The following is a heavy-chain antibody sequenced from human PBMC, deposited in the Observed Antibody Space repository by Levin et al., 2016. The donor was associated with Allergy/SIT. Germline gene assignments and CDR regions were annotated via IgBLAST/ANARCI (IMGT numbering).Heavy chain of an antibody. CDR2: ISYDGSNK. CDR3: AKAGTHYDFWSGYYH. V-gene: IGHV3-30*18. J-gene: IGHJ4*02. Sequence: VRQMPGKGLEWVAVISYDGSNKYYADSVKGRFTISRDNSKNTLYLQMNSLRAEDTAVYYCAKAGTHYDFWSGYYHWGQGTLVTVSS. D-gene: IGHD3-3*01.